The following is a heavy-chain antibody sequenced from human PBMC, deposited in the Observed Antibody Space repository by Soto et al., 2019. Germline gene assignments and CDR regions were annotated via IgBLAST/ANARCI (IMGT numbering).Heavy chain of an antibody. D-gene: IGHD3-16*02. Sequence: SETLSLTCTVSGGSISSSSYYWGWIRPPPGKGLEWIGSIYYSGSTYYNPALKSRVTISVDTSKNQFSLKLSSVTAADTAVYYCASMIPPYDNSVWGSCRNTSPVYFDYLGQGTLVTASS. CDR1: GGSISSSSYY. J-gene: IGHJ4*01. CDR2: IYYSGST. V-gene: IGHV4-39*01. CDR3: ASMIPPYDNSVWGSCRNTSPVYFDY.